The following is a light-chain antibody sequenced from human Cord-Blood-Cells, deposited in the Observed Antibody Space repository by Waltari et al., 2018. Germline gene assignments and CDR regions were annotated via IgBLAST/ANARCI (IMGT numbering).Light chain of an antibody. CDR1: NIGSKS. CDR2: YDS. CDR3: QVWDSSSVV. J-gene: IGLJ2*01. V-gene: IGLV3-21*04. Sequence: SYVLTQPPSVSVAPGKTARITCGGNNIGSKSVHWYQQKPGQAPVLVIYYDSDRPSGIPERFSGSNSGNTATLTISRVDAGDEADYYCQVWDSSSVVFGGGTKLTVL.